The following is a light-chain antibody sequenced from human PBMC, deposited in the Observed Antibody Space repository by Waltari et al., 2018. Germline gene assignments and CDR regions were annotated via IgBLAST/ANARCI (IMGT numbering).Light chain of an antibody. J-gene: IGLJ3*02. CDR2: RND. CDR3: AAWDDSLREV. Sequence: QSVLTQPPSASGTPGQRVPIPCSGSSSNIGSNYVYWYQQLPGTAPKLLIYRNDQRPSGVPDRFSGSKSGTSASLAISGLRSEDEANYYCAAWDDSLREVFGGGTRLTVL. V-gene: IGLV1-47*01. CDR1: SSNIGSNY.